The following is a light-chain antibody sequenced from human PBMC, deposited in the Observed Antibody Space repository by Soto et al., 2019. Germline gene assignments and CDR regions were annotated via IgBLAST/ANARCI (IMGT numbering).Light chain of an antibody. CDR1: QSISSW. CDR3: QQYNSYSGT. Sequence: DIQMTQSPSTLSASVGDRVTITCWASQSISSWLAWYQQKPGKAPKLLIYKASSLESGVPSRISGSGSGTEFTLTISSLQPDDFATYYCQQYNSYSGTFGQGTKVEIK. CDR2: KAS. J-gene: IGKJ1*01. V-gene: IGKV1-5*03.